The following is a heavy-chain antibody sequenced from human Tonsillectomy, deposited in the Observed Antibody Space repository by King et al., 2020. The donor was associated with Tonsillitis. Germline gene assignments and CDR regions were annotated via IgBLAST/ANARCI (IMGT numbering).Heavy chain of an antibody. D-gene: IGHD3-22*01. CDR1: GVTFDDYA. J-gene: IGHJ3*02. CDR3: AKGPDDSPAFDI. V-gene: IGHV3-9*01. Sequence: VQLVESGGGLVQPGRSLRLSCAASGVTFDDYAMHWVRQAPGKGLEWVSGISWNSCSIGYADSVKGRFTISRDNAKNSLYLQMNSLRAEDTALYYCAKGPDDSPAFDIWGQGTMVTVSS. CDR2: ISWNSCSI.